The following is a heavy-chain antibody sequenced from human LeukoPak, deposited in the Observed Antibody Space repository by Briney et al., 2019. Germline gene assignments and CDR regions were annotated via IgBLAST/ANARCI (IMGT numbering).Heavy chain of an antibody. CDR3: ARGEGQPEDYYYYYMDV. D-gene: IGHD6-13*01. CDR2: TYYRSKWYN. CDR1: GDSVSSNSAA. J-gene: IGHJ6*03. Sequence: SQTLSLTCAISGDSVSSNSAAWNWIRLSPSRGLEWLGRTYYRSKWYNDYAVSVRSRIIINPDTSKNQFSLQLNSVTPEDTAVYYCARGEGQPEDYYYYYMDVWGKGTTVTVSS. V-gene: IGHV6-1*01.